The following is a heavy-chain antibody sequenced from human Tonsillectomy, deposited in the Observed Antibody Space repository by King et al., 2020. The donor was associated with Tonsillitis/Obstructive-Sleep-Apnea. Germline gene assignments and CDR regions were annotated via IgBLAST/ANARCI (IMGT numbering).Heavy chain of an antibody. J-gene: IGHJ6*03. CDR2: ISYNSGPI. D-gene: IGHD2-15*01. V-gene: IGHV3-9*01. CDR3: TKGPGIIYDYYYYMDV. CDR1: GFTFDDCA. Sequence: VQLVEPGGGLVQPGRSLRLSCAASGFTFDDCAIHWVRQAPGKGLEWVSGISYNSGPIGYVDSMKGRFTISRDNAKNSLYLQMNSLRTEDTALYYCTKGPGIIYDYYYYMDVWGKGTTVTVSS.